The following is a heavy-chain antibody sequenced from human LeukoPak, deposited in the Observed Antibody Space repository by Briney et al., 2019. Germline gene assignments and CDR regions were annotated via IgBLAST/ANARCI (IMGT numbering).Heavy chain of an antibody. D-gene: IGHD4-11*01. Sequence: SVKVSCKASGGTFSSYAISWVRQAPGQGLEWMGGIIPIFGTANYAQKFQGRVTITTDESTSTAYMELSSLRSEDTAVYYCASSNPGLYYYYYMDVWGKGTTVTVSS. V-gene: IGHV1-69*05. CDR2: IIPIFGTA. CDR3: ASSNPGLYYYYYMDV. CDR1: GGTFSSYA. J-gene: IGHJ6*03.